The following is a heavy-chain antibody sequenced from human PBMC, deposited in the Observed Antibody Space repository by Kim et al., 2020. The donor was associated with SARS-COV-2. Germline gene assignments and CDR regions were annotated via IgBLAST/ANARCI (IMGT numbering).Heavy chain of an antibody. J-gene: IGHJ6*02. CDR3: ARCSGYYYYYYYYGMDV. V-gene: IGHV4-34*01. Sequence: KSRVTISVATSKNQFSLKLSSVTAADTAVYYCARCSGYYYYYYYYGMDVWGQGTTVTVSS. D-gene: IGHD3-22*01.